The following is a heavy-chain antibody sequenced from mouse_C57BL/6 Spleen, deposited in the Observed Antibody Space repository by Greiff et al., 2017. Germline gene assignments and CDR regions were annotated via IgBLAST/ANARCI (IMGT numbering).Heavy chain of an antibody. D-gene: IGHD2-2*01. CDR3: VREGYGYEDAMDY. CDR2: IYPGSGST. Sequence: QVQLQQPGAELVKPGASVKMSCKASGYTFTSYWITWVKQRPGKGLEWIGDIYPGSGSTNYNEKFKSKATLSVDTSSSTAYMQLSSLTSEDSAVYYCVREGYGYEDAMDYWGQGTSVTVSS. J-gene: IGHJ4*01. V-gene: IGHV1-55*01. CDR1: GYTFTSYW.